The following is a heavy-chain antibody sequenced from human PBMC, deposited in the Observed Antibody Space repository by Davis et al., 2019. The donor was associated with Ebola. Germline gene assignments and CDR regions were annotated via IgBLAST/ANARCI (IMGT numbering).Heavy chain of an antibody. J-gene: IGHJ6*02. V-gene: IGHV1-18*01. D-gene: IGHD3-10*01. CDR1: GYTFTSYG. Sequence: ASVKVSCKASGYTFTSYGISWVRQAPGQGLEWMGWISAYNGNTNYAQKLQGRVTMTTDTSTSTVYMELRSLRSDDTAVYYCARDPRYYYGSAPPYYYYGMDVWGQGTTVTVSS. CDR2: ISAYNGNT. CDR3: ARDPRYYYGSAPPYYYYGMDV.